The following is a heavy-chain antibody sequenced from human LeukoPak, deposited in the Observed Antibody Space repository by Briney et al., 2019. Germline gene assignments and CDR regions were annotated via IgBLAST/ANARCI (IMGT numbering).Heavy chain of an antibody. J-gene: IGHJ4*02. CDR1: GFTFSSYA. Sequence: GGSLRLSCAASGFTFSSYAMHWVRQAPGKGLERVAVISYDGSNKYYADSVKGRFTISRDNSKNTLYLQMNSLRAEDTAVYYCARDRMRLIAAAAGYTDYWGQGTLVTVSS. CDR3: ARDRMRLIAAAAGYTDY. CDR2: ISYDGSNK. D-gene: IGHD6-13*01. V-gene: IGHV3-30*04.